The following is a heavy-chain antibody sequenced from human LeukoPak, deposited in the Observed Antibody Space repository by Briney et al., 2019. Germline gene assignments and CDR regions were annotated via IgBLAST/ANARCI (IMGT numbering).Heavy chain of an antibody. Sequence: PLASVKVSCKASGYSFTGYYLHWVRQAPGQGLEWIGWINPDSGDTNYLQQFQGRVTMTRDTSITTAYMELSRLRSDDTAVYYCTRDLLGGSGTFDPWGRGTLVSVSS. V-gene: IGHV1-2*02. CDR1: GYSFTGYY. CDR2: INPDSGDT. J-gene: IGHJ5*02. D-gene: IGHD3-10*01. CDR3: TRDLLGGSGTFDP.